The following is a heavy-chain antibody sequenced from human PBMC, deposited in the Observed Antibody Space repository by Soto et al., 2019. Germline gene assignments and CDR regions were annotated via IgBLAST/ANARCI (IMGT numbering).Heavy chain of an antibody. CDR2: IWYDGSNK. CDR1: GFTLSSYG. Sequence: GGSLRLSCAASGFTLSSYGMHWVRQAPGKGLEWVAVIWYDGSNKYYADSVKGRFTISRDNSKNTLYLQMNSLRAEDTAVYYCARDPGDGYSYGRPYYYMDVWGKGTTVTVSS. V-gene: IGHV3-33*01. J-gene: IGHJ6*03. D-gene: IGHD5-18*01. CDR3: ARDPGDGYSYGRPYYYMDV.